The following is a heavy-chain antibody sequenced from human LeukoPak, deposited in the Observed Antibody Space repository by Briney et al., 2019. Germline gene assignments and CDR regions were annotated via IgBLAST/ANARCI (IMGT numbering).Heavy chain of an antibody. Sequence: SVKVSCKASGGTSSSYAISWVRQAPGQGLEWMGGIIPIFGIANYAQKFQGRVTITADKSTSTAYMELSSLRSEDTAVYYCARSLQQQLGSFDYWGQGTLVTVSS. CDR2: IIPIFGIA. J-gene: IGHJ4*02. D-gene: IGHD6-13*01. CDR3: ARSLQQQLGSFDY. CDR1: GGTSSSYA. V-gene: IGHV1-69*10.